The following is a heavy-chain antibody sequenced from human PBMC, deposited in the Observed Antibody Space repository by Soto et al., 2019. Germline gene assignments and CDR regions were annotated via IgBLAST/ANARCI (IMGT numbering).Heavy chain of an antibody. J-gene: IGHJ6*02. V-gene: IGHV3-9*01. Sequence: EVQLVESGGGWVQPGRSLRLSCEASGFNFEDYAMYWVRQVPGKGLEWVSGISWNGGTVGYADSVKGRFTISRENAQKSLCLQMNRLRVEDTALYYCAKDKGPRYCSSTSCYCVALGLDVWGQEATVTVSS. D-gene: IGHD2-2*01. CDR1: GFNFEDYA. CDR3: AKDKGPRYCSSTSCYCVALGLDV. CDR2: ISWNGGTV.